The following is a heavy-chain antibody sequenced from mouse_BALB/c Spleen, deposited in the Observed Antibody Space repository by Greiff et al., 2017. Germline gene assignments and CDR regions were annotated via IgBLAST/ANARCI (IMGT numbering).Heavy chain of an antibody. CDR1: GYTFTDYN. Sequence: EVQLVESGPELVKPGASVKISCKASGYTFTDYNMHWVKQSHGKSLEWIGYIYPYNGGTGYNQKFKSKATLTVDNSSSTAYMELRSLTSEDSAVYYCASGGKGYWGQGTTLTVSS. CDR2: IYPYNGGT. CDR3: ASGGKGY. V-gene: IGHV1S29*02. D-gene: IGHD1-3*01. J-gene: IGHJ2*01.